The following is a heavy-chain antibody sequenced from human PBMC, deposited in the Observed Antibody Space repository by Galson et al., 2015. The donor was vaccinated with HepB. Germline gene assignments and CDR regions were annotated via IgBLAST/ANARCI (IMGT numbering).Heavy chain of an antibody. CDR1: GFTFSSYS. V-gene: IGHV3-21*01. D-gene: IGHD6-13*01. J-gene: IGHJ6*02. CDR3: ARGIAAAGTRGYYYYYGMDV. Sequence: SLRLSCAASGFTFSSYSMNWVRQAPGKGLEWVSSISSSSSYIYYADSVKGRFTISRDNAKNSLYLQMNSLRAEDTAVYYCARGIAAAGTRGYYYYYGMDVWGQGTTVTVSS. CDR2: ISSSSSYI.